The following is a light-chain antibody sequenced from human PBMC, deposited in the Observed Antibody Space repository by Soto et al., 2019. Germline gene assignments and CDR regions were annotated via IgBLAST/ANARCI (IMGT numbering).Light chain of an antibody. Sequence: EIVLTQSPATLSLSPGERATLSCRASQSVDNYLAWYQQKPGQAPRLLIYDASNRATGIPARFSGSGSGTDFSLTISSLEPEDLAVYYCQQRSKWPLTLGGGTKVEIK. V-gene: IGKV3-11*01. CDR3: QQRSKWPLT. CDR1: QSVDNY. J-gene: IGKJ4*01. CDR2: DAS.